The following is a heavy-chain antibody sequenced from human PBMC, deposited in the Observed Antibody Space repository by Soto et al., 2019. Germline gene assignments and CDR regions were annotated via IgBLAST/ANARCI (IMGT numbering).Heavy chain of an antibody. D-gene: IGHD1-7*01. CDR2: IYYSGST. J-gene: IGHJ5*01. CDR3: AKDRRGELLPTCFDS. Sequence: PSETLSLTCTVSGGSISSGGYYWSWIRQHPGKGLEWIGYIYYSGSTYYNPSLKSRVTISVDTSKNQFSLKLSSVTAEDTAVYYCAKDRRGELLPTCFDSGXQGTLVTFSS. V-gene: IGHV4-31*03. CDR1: GGSISSGGYY.